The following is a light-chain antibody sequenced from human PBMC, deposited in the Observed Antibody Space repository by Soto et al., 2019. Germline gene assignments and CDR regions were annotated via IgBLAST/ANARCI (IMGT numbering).Light chain of an antibody. CDR3: SSCPIGSPSIYG. J-gene: IGLJ1*01. CDR1: SSDVGGYNY. CDR2: DVS. V-gene: IGLV2-14*01. Sequence: QSALTQPASGSGSPGQSITISCTGTSSDVGGYNYGSWYQQHPGKAPKLMMSDVSNRPSGVSNRFSGSKAVNTDSLTVSGHQSEFEAEYYCSSCPIGSPSIYGFGAGTKLTVL.